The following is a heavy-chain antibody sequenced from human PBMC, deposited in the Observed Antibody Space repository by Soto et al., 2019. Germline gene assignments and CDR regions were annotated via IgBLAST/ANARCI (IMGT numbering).Heavy chain of an antibody. V-gene: IGHV3-30*18. CDR2: ISYDGSNK. J-gene: IGHJ3*02. Sequence: GALRLSCAASGFTFSSYGMHWVRQAPGKGLEWVAVISYDGSNKYYADSVKGRFTISRDNSKNTLYLQMNSLRAEDTAVYYCAKADTVVWAPSAFDIWGQGTMVTVSS. D-gene: IGHD2-15*01. CDR1: GFTFSSYG. CDR3: AKADTVVWAPSAFDI.